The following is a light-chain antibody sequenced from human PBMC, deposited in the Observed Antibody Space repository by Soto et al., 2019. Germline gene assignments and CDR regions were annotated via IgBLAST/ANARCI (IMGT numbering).Light chain of an antibody. V-gene: IGKV1-39*01. J-gene: IGKJ1*01. CDR3: QQSYSTPRT. Sequence: DIQMTQSPSSLSASVGDRVTITCRASRSVTSYLNWYQQKPGKAPKLLIYGASSLQSGVPSRFSGSGSGTDFTLTISSLQPEDFGTYYCQQSYSTPRTLGQGTKVEI. CDR1: RSVTSY. CDR2: GAS.